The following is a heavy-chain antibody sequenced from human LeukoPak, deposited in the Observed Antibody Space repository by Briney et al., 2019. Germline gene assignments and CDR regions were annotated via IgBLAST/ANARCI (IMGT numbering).Heavy chain of an antibody. CDR3: AREDSSGPQYQTDAFDI. J-gene: IGHJ3*02. Sequence: SETLSLTCAVYGGSFSGYYWSWIRQPPGKGLEWIGEINHGGSTNYNPSLKSRVTISVDTSKNQFSLKLSSVTAADTAVYYCAREDSSGPQYQTDAFDIWGQGTMVTVSS. CDR2: INHGGST. D-gene: IGHD6-19*01. CDR1: GGSFSGYY. V-gene: IGHV4-34*01.